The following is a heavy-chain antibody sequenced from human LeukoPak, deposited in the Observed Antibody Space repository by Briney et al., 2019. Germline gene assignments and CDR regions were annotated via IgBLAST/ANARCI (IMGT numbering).Heavy chain of an antibody. J-gene: IGHJ5*02. Sequence: SETLSLTCTVSGDSISSGGYHWSWIRQHPGKGLEWIGYIYHSGTTYYNPSLESRVAISIDTSKNQFSLKVSSVTAADTAMYFCARYDGSAKGGWFDPWGQGTLVTVSS. D-gene: IGHD3-10*01. CDR3: ARYDGSAKGGWFDP. CDR1: GDSISSGGYH. CDR2: IYHSGTT. V-gene: IGHV4-31*03.